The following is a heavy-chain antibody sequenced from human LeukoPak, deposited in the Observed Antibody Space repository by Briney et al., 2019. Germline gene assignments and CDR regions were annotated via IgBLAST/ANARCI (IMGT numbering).Heavy chain of an antibody. J-gene: IGHJ4*02. Sequence: KSGESLKISCKGSGYSFTSYWIGWVRRMPGKGLEWMGIIYPGDSDTRYSPSFQGQVTISADKSINTAYLQWSSLKASGTAMYYCARHQGYNYGYVDYWGQGTLVTVSS. D-gene: IGHD5-18*01. CDR2: IYPGDSDT. CDR3: ARHQGYNYGYVDY. V-gene: IGHV5-51*01. CDR1: GYSFTSYW.